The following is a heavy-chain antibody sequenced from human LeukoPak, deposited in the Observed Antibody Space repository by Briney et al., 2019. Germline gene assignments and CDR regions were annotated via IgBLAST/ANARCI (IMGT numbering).Heavy chain of an antibody. CDR3: ARGSKGSSWPGGYFDL. D-gene: IGHD6-13*01. V-gene: IGHV4-4*07. Sequence: PSETLSLTCTVSGVSIGSYYWSWIRQPAGKGLEWIGRMYTRGNTNYNPSLKSRVTMSVDTSKNPFSLNMTSVTAADTAVYYCARGSKGSSWPGGYFDLWGRGTLVTVSS. CDR1: GVSIGSYY. J-gene: IGHJ2*01. CDR2: MYTRGNT.